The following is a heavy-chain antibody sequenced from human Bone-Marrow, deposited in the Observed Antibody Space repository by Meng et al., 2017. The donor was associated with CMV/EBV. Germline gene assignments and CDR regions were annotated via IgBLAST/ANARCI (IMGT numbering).Heavy chain of an antibody. CDR3: ARDFWSGAGYYYYGMDV. CDR1: GGSVSSGSYY. J-gene: IGHJ6*02. CDR2: IYYSGST. D-gene: IGHD3-3*01. V-gene: IGHV4-61*01. Sequence: SEPLSLTCTVSGGSVSSGSYYWSWIRQPPGKGLEWIGYIYYSGSTNYNPSLKSRVTISVDTSKNQFSLKLSSVTAADTAVYYCARDFWSGAGYYYYGMDVWGQGTTVTVSS.